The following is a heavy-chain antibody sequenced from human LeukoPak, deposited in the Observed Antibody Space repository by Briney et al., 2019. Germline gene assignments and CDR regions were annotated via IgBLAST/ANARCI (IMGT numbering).Heavy chain of an antibody. CDR1: GFNLSDYS. CDR2: INTTSTSI. D-gene: IGHD3-22*01. CDR3: VRLRRNSDRSGYYYFYNY. J-gene: IGHJ4*02. V-gene: IGHV3-21*01. Sequence: GGSLRLSCAASGFNLSDYSINWVRQASGEGPEWVSSINTTSTSIYYADAVKGRFTISRDNAKSSLYLQMNSLRAEDTARYYCVRLRRNSDRSGYYYFYNYWGQGIQVTVSS.